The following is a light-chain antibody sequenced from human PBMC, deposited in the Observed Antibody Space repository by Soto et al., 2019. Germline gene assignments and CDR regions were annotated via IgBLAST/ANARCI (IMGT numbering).Light chain of an antibody. CDR3: QKYNTAPQT. CDR1: QGISSY. V-gene: IGKV1-9*01. Sequence: DIQLTQSPSFLSASVGDRVTITCRASQGISSYLAWYQQKPGKAPKLLIYAASTLQSGVPSRFSGSGSGTEFTLTISSLQPEDVATYYCQKYNTAPQTFGQGTRVEIK. J-gene: IGKJ1*01. CDR2: AAS.